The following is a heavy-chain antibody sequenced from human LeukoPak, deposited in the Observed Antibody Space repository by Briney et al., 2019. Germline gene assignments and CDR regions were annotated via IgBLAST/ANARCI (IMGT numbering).Heavy chain of an antibody. J-gene: IGHJ4*02. D-gene: IGHD3-22*01. CDR1: GGSISSYY. CDR2: IYYSGST. Sequence: SETLSLTCTVSGGSISSYYWSWIRQPPGKGLEWIGYIYYSGSTNYNPSLKSRVTISVDTSKNQFSLKLSSVTAADTAVYYCARGNYYDSSGYQNGFDYWGQGTLVTVSS. V-gene: IGHV4-59*01. CDR3: ARGNYYDSSGYQNGFDY.